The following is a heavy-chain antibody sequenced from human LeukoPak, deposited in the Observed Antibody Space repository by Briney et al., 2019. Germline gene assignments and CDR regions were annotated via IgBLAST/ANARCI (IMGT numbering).Heavy chain of an antibody. CDR3: ARVGMVRARGGNWFDP. CDR1: GYTFTNYD. V-gene: IGHV1-8*03. Sequence: ASVKVSCKASGYTFTNYDINWVRQATGQGLEWMGWMNPNSGNTGYAQKFQGRVTITRNTSISTAYMELSSLRSEDTAVYYCARVGMVRARGGNWFDPWGQGTLVTVSS. J-gene: IGHJ5*02. D-gene: IGHD3-10*01. CDR2: MNPNSGNT.